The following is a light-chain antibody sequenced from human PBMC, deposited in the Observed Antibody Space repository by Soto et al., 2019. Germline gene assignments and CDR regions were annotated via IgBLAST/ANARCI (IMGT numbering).Light chain of an antibody. J-gene: IGKJ1*01. CDR3: QKYVSSPQK. V-gene: IGKV3-20*01. CDR1: QSVSSSY. Sequence: EIVLTQSPGTLSLSPGERATLSCRASQSVSSSYLAWYQQKPGQAPRLLIYDASSRDTGIPDRFSGSGSGTDFTITISRLEPEDFAVYYCQKYVSSPQKFGQRTKVDMK. CDR2: DAS.